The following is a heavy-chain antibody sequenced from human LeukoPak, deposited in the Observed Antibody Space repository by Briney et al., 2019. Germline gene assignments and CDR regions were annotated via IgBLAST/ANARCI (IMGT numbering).Heavy chain of an antibody. CDR2: INHSGST. CDR1: GESFSGYY. Sequence: PSETLSLTCAVYGESFSGYYWTWIRQPPGKGLEWIGEINHSGSTNYNPSLKSRVTISVDTSKNLISLKLSSVTAADTAVYHCARPLSWGPHSNSFDYWGQGTLVTVSS. CDR3: ARPLSWGPHSNSFDY. V-gene: IGHV4-34*01. D-gene: IGHD6-13*01. J-gene: IGHJ4*02.